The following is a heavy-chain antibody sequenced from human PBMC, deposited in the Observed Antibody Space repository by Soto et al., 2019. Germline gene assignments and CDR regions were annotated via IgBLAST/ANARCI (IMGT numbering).Heavy chain of an antibody. D-gene: IGHD2-2*01. J-gene: IGHJ4*02. Sequence: PGGSLRLSCAASGFTFDDYAMHWVRQAPWKGLEWVSGISWNSGSIGYADSVKGRFTISRDNAKNSLYLQMNSLRAEDTALYYCAKSRDVVVPAATFDYWGQGTLVTVSS. CDR1: GFTFDDYA. V-gene: IGHV3-9*01. CDR2: ISWNSGSI. CDR3: AKSRDVVVPAATFDY.